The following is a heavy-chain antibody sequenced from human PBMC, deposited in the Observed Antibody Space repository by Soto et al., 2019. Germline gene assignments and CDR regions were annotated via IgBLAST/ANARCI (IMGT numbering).Heavy chain of an antibody. CDR1: GYTFTGYC. D-gene: IGHD2-15*01. V-gene: IGHV1-2*04. CDR3: ARDIGERYCSDGSCYSQDAFDI. Sequence: ASVKASCKASGYTFTGYCMHWVRQAPGQGLEWMGWINPNSGGTNYAQKFQGWVTMTRDTSISTAYMELSRLRSDDTAVYYCARDIGERYCSDGSCYSQDAFDIWAQGTMVTVSS. CDR2: INPNSGGT. J-gene: IGHJ3*02.